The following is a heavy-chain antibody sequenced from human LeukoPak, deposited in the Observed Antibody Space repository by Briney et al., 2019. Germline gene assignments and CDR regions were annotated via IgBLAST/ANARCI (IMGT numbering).Heavy chain of an antibody. J-gene: IGHJ3*02. CDR1: GFTFGDYS. CDR2: ISSSGSTI. V-gene: IGHV3-11*01. Sequence: GRSLRLSCTTSGFTFGDYSMSWFRQAPGKGLEWVSYISSSGSTIYYADSVKGRFTISRDNAKNSLYLQMNSLRAEDTAVYYCATAGDLGYCSGGSCYALVSSAFDIWGQGTMVTVSS. D-gene: IGHD2-15*01. CDR3: ATAGDLGYCSGGSCYALVSSAFDI.